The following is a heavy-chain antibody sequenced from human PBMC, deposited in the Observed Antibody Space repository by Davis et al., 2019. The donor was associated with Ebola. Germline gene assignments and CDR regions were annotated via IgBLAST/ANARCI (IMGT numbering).Heavy chain of an antibody. D-gene: IGHD1-14*01. V-gene: IGHV4-59*01. CDR3: ARIYPDGLYYFDY. CDR1: GGSISSYY. J-gene: IGHJ4*02. CDR2: IYYSGST. Sequence: PSETLSLTCTVSGGSISSYYWSWIRQPPGKGLEWIGYIYYSGSTNYNPSLKSRVTISVDTSKNQFSLKLSSVTAADTAVYYCARIYPDGLYYFDYWGQGTLVTVSS.